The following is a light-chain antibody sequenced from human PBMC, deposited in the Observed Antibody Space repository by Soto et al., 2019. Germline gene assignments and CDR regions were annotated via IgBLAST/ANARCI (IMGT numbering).Light chain of an antibody. J-gene: IGLJ2*01. CDR3: SSYTSSGTVL. V-gene: IGLV2-14*03. CDR1: DRDIGGYNY. CDR2: DVS. Sequence: QSALTQPASVSGSPGQSITISCTGNDRDIGGYNYVSWYQHHPGKVPKLMIHDVSLRPSGVSSRFSGSKSGNTASLTISGHQTEDEADYFCSSYTSSGTVLFAGGTKLTVL.